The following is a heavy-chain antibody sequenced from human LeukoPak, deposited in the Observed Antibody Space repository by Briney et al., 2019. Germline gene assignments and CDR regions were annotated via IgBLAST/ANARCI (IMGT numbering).Heavy chain of an antibody. CDR3: ARLLLRYYFDY. V-gene: IGHV4-39*01. Sequence: SETLSLTCTVSGGSISSSSYYWGWIRQPPGKGLEWIGSIYYSGSTYYNPSLKRRVTISVDTSKNQFSLKLSSVTAADTAVYYCARLLLRYYFDYWGQGTLVTVSS. CDR2: IYYSGST. J-gene: IGHJ4*02. D-gene: IGHD2-21*01. CDR1: GGSISSSSYY.